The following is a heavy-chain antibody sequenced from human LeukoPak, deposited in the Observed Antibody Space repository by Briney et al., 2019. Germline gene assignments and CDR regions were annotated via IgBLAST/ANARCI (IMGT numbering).Heavy chain of an antibody. D-gene: IGHD2-21*02. J-gene: IGHJ4*02. CDR2: ISGSGDST. V-gene: IGHV3-23*01. CDR3: AKAFHIVVVTAFDY. CDR1: GFTFSSYW. Sequence: PGGSLRLSCAASGFTFSSYWMHWVRQAPGKGLEWVSHISGSGDSTYYADSVKGRFTISRDNSKNTLYLQMNSLRAEDTAVYYCAKAFHIVVVTAFDYWGQGTLVTVSS.